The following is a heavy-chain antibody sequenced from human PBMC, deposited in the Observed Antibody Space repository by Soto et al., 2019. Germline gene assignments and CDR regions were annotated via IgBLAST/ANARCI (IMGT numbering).Heavy chain of an antibody. CDR2: IVPMFGTS. Sequence: QERLVQSGAEVRKPGSSVKVSCKVTGGTSTRYAINWVRQAPGQGLEWMGGIVPMFGTSKYAQKFQGRVTITADTSTYIAYMELRSLGSEDTAVYYCTRRSEYDFWSGYLWGPGTLVSVSS. CDR3: TRRSEYDFWSGYL. CDR1: GGTSTRYA. J-gene: IGHJ4*02. D-gene: IGHD3-3*01. V-gene: IGHV1-69*06.